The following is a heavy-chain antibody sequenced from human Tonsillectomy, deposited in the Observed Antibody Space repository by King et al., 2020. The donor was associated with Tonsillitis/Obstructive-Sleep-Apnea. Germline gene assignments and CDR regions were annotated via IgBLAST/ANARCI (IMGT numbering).Heavy chain of an antibody. Sequence: VQLQQWGAGLLKPSETLSLTCAVYGGSFSGYYWSWIRQPPGKGLEWIGEINHSGSTNYNPSLKSRVTISVDTSKNQLSLKLISVTAADTAVYYCARDNTAMATDAFDIWGQGTMVTVSS. CDR3: ARDNTAMATDAFDI. V-gene: IGHV4-34*01. CDR2: INHSGST. CDR1: GGSFSGYY. D-gene: IGHD5-18*01. J-gene: IGHJ3*02.